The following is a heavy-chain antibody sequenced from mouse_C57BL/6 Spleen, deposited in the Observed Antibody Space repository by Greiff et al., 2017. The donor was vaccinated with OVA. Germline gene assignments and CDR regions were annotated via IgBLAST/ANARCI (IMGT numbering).Heavy chain of an antibody. D-gene: IGHD1-1*01. CDR3: TRREFITTVVGFDY. Sequence: ESGAELVRPGASVTLSCKASGYTFTDYEMHWVKQTPVHGLEWIGAIDPETGGTAYNQKFKVKAILTADKSSSTAYMELRSLKSEDSAVYYCTRREFITTVVGFDYWGQGTTLTVSS. V-gene: IGHV1-15*01. CDR1: GYTFTDYE. CDR2: IDPETGGT. J-gene: IGHJ2*01.